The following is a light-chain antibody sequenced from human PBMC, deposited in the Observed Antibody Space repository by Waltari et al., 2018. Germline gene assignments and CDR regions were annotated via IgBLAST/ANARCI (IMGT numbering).Light chain of an antibody. V-gene: IGKV1D-13*01. Sequence: TCRASQDISRALAWYQQRPGKAPNLLIYDASTLESGVPSRFSGSGSGTDFTLTINSLQPEDFATYYCQQFNDYLFTFGPGTKVDIK. CDR1: QDISRA. CDR2: DAS. CDR3: QQFNDYLFT. J-gene: IGKJ3*01.